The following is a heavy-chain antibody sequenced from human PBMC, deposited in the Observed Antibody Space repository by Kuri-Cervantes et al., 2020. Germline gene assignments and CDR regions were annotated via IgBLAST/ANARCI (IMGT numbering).Heavy chain of an antibody. CDR3: ARGNIVVVPAAWVPLNWFDP. CDR1: GGSISSSSYY. Sequence: ESLKISCTVSGGSISSSSYYWGWIRQPPGKGLEWIGSIYYSGSTYYNPSLKSRVTISVDTSKNQFSLKLSSVTAADTAVYYCARGNIVVVPAAWVPLNWFDPWGQGTLVTVSS. V-gene: IGHV4-39*07. D-gene: IGHD2-2*01. CDR2: IYYSGST. J-gene: IGHJ5*02.